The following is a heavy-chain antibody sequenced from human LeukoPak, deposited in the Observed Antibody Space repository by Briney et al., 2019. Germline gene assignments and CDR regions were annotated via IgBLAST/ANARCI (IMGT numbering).Heavy chain of an antibody. Sequence: HPGGSLRLSCAASGSTFSSYWMSWVRQAPGKGLEWVANIKQDGSEKYYVDSVKGRFTISRDNAKNSLYLQMNSLRAEDTAVYYCARAYSGYTYGYHYWGQGTLVTVSS. D-gene: IGHD5-18*01. V-gene: IGHV3-7*01. CDR1: GSTFSSYW. CDR2: IKQDGSEK. CDR3: ARAYSGYTYGYHY. J-gene: IGHJ4*02.